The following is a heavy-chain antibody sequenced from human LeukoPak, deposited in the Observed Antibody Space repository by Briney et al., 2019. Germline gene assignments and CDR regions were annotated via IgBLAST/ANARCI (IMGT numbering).Heavy chain of an antibody. Sequence: SETLSLICTVSGRSISSSCYYWGWIRQPPGRGVEWVGSIYYSGSTYYNPSLKSRVTISVDTSKNKFSLRLSPMTAADMALCYCARRRVGYAFDTWGQGTMVTVSS. CDR1: GRSISSSCYY. CDR2: IYYSGST. V-gene: IGHV4-39*01. D-gene: IGHD3-10*01. J-gene: IGHJ3*02. CDR3: ARRRVGYAFDT.